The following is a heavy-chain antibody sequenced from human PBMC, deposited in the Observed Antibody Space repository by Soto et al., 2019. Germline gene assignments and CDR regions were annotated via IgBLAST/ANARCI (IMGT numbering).Heavy chain of an antibody. V-gene: IGHV1-69*01. D-gene: IGHD6-13*01. CDR3: ARAAIQCISGYFWCAP. Sequence: QVQLVQSCSEVKMPGSSVKVSCKTSGRTFSRHAINWVRQAPGQGLEWMGGIIPLFGTTSYEQKFKGRVNISAAESTSSADMELIGLTAEDADVYDCARAAIQCISGYFWCAPWGQGTLVTVYS. CDR2: IIPLFGTT. J-gene: IGHJ5*02. CDR1: GRTFSRHA.